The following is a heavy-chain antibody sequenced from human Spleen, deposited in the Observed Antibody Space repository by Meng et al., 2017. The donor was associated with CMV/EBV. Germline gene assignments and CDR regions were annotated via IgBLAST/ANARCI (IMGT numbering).Heavy chain of an antibody. D-gene: IGHD2/OR15-2a*01. CDR1: GDTFSIYA. CDR3: ARGEDTNFYARRYFGY. CDR2: IILITGIS. V-gene: IGHV1-69*10. J-gene: IGHJ4*02. Sequence: SVKVSCKASGDTFSIYAISWVRQAPGQGLEWMGGIILITGISNYAQKFQGRVTMTSDTSTSTVYMELSSLRSDDTAIYYCARGEDTNFYARRYFGYWGQGTLVTVSS.